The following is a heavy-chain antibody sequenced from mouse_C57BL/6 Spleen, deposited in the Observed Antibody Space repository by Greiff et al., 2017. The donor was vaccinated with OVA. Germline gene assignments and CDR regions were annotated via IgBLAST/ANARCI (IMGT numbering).Heavy chain of an antibody. Sequence: VQLQQSGPVLVKPGASVKMSCKASGYTFTDYYMNWVKQSHGKSLEWIGVINPYNGGTSYNQKFKGKATLTVDKSSSTAYMELNSLTSEDSAVYYCALITTVVAVDYWGQGTTLTVSS. CDR2: INPYNGGT. J-gene: IGHJ2*01. D-gene: IGHD1-1*01. CDR1: GYTFTDYY. CDR3: ALITTVVAVDY. V-gene: IGHV1-19*01.